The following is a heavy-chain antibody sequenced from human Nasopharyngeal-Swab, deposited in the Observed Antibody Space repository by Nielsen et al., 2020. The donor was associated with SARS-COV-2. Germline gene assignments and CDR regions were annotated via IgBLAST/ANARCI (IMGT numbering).Heavy chain of an antibody. V-gene: IGHV3-7*01. CDR2: IKQDGSEK. D-gene: IGHD4-17*01. CDR1: GFTFSSYW. J-gene: IGHJ5*02. Sequence: GESLKISCAASGFTFSSYWMHWVRQAPGKGLEWVASIKQDGSEKYYVDSVKGRFTISRDNAKSSLFLQMNSLRAEDTAVYYCARVRLRNNWFDPWGQGTLVTVSS. CDR3: ARVRLRNNWFDP.